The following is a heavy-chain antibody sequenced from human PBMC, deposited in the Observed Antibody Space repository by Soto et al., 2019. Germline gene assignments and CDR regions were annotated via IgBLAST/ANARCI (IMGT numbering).Heavy chain of an antibody. CDR2: IYHSGST. V-gene: IGHV4-59*01. CDR1: GGSISSNY. Sequence: QVQLQESGPGLVKPSETLSLTCTVSGGSISSNYWSWIRQPPGKGLEWIGYIYHSGSTNYNPSLKSRVTISVDTSKNQFSLKLNSVTAADTAVYYCASEGSGYFDYWGQGCLVTVSP. D-gene: IGHD3-22*01. CDR3: ASEGSGYFDY. J-gene: IGHJ4*02.